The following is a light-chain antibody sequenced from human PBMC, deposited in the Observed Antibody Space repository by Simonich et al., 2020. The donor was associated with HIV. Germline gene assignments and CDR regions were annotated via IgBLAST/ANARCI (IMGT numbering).Light chain of an antibody. CDR3: QQYNSYSWT. V-gene: IGKV1-5*01. CDR2: AAF. J-gene: IGKJ1*01. Sequence: DIQMTQSPSTLSASVGDRVTITCRASQSISNWLAWYQQKPGKDPKLLINAAFNLQSGVPSRFSGSGSGTDFTLTISSLQPEDVATYYCQQYNSYSWTFGQGTKVEIK. CDR1: QSISNW.